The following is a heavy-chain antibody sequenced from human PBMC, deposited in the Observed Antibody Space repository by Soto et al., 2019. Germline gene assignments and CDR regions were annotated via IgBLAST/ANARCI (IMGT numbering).Heavy chain of an antibody. Sequence: QVQLVESGGGVVQPGRSLRLSCAASGFTFSNSAIHWVRQAPDKGLEWVAVISSDGSHKYYVDSVRGRFTISRDNSKNTLYLQMNSLRAEDTAVYYCARPYCRSTRCYLSYYAMDVWGQGTTVTVSS. CDR2: ISSDGSHK. V-gene: IGHV3-30-3*01. D-gene: IGHD2-2*01. CDR3: ARPYCRSTRCYLSYYAMDV. J-gene: IGHJ6*02. CDR1: GFTFSNSA.